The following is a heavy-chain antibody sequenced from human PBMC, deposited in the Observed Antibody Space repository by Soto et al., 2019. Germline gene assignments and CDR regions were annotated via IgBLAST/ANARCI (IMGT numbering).Heavy chain of an antibody. Sequence: SETRSLTCTVSGGSVSNSNYYWGWIRQSPGKGLEWIGSVYYRGRSYSKSSVKSRVTISVDTSKNQFSLNLNSVTASDTAVYFCVSQRTSVLTQAYFDYWGPGALVTVSS. CDR2: VYYRGRS. CDR3: VSQRTSVLTQAYFDY. CDR1: GGSVSNSNYY. V-gene: IGHV4-39*01. D-gene: IGHD2-8*01. J-gene: IGHJ4*02.